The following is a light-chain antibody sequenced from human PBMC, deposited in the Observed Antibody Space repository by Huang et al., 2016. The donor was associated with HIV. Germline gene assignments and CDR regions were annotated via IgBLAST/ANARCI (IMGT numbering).Light chain of an antibody. J-gene: IGKJ1*01. Sequence: DIQMSQSPSTLSASVGERFTITFRASQSVSSWLDWYQQKPGKAPKLLIYKASTLESVVPSRFSGSGSCTEFTLTISSLEPDYFASYYCQQYNTYSTFGQGTKVEIK. CDR2: KAS. CDR3: QQYNTYST. CDR1: QSVSSW. V-gene: IGKV1-5*03.